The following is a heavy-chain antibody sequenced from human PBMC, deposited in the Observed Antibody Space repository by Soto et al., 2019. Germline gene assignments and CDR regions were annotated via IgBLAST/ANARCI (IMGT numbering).Heavy chain of an antibody. Sequence: QVQLVQSGAEVKKPGSSVKVSCKASGGTFSSYAISWVRKAPGQGLEWMGGIIPIFGTANYAQKFQGRVTITADESTSTAYMELSSLRSEDTAVYYCARDWSLLGYYYDSSGYDAFDIWGQGTMVTVSS. CDR2: IIPIFGTA. J-gene: IGHJ3*02. D-gene: IGHD3-22*01. CDR3: ARDWSLLGYYYDSSGYDAFDI. CDR1: GGTFSSYA. V-gene: IGHV1-69*01.